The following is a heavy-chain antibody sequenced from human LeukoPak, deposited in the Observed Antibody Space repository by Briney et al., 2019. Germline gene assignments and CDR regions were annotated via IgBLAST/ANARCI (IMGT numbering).Heavy chain of an antibody. J-gene: IGHJ4*02. Sequence: SETLSLTCTVSGGSISSGSYYWSWIRQHPGEGLEWIGHIYYSGSTYYNPSLKNRVIISVDTSKKQFSLNLSSVTAADTAVYYCAGGIWYYGSGSYLDYWGQGTLVTVSS. V-gene: IGHV4-31*03. CDR2: IYYSGST. D-gene: IGHD3-10*01. CDR1: GGSISSGSYY. CDR3: AGGIWYYGSGSYLDY.